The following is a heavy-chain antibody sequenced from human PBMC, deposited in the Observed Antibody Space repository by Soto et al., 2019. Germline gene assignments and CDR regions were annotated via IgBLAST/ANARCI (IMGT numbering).Heavy chain of an antibody. CDR1: GGSISRYY. D-gene: IGHD2-21*02. Sequence: PSETLSLTCKVSGGSISRYYWSWIRQPPGNVLEWIGYLYNAGSTIYNPSLKSRVTISVDMSQNQFSLNLNYVTAADTAVYYCARDLWGYCGTDCYPLDVWGQGTTVTVSS. CDR3: ARDLWGYCGTDCYPLDV. V-gene: IGHV4-59*01. J-gene: IGHJ6*02. CDR2: LYNAGST.